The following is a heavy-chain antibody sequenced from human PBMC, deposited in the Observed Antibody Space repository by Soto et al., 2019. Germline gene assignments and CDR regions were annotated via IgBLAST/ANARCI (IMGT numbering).Heavy chain of an antibody. CDR3: ARDSGWPILNFDN. Sequence: PWGSLRLSCAASDFYFISYGIHFFRHSPGKGLEWVAASSYDGRETFYADSAKGRFTVSKEMSKNTAFLQMNALRHEDTAAYFCARDSGWPILNFDNWGQGTPVTVSS. CDR2: SSYDGRET. V-gene: IGHV3-30*03. CDR1: DFYFISYG. J-gene: IGHJ4*02. D-gene: IGHD3-10*01.